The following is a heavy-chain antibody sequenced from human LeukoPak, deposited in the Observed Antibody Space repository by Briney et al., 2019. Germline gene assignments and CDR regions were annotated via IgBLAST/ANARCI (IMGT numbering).Heavy chain of an antibody. V-gene: IGHV4-30-2*01. CDR1: GGSISSGGYS. D-gene: IGHD2-2*01. J-gene: IGHJ3*02. CDR2: IYHSGST. CDR3: ASVVPAAPGAPDAFDI. Sequence: PSETLSLTCAVSGGSISSGGYSWSWIRQPPGKGLEWIGYIYHSGSTYYNPSLKSRVTISVDRSKNQFSLKLSSVTAADTAVYYCASVVPAAPGAPDAFDIWGQGTMVTVSS.